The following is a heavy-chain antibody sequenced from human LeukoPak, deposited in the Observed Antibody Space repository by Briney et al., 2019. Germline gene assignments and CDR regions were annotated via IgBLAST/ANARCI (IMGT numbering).Heavy chain of an antibody. CDR3: ARNPVTTKYFDY. V-gene: IGHV1-46*01. D-gene: IGHD4-17*01. CDR1: GYTFTSYY. Sequence: ASVKVSCKASGYTFTSYYMHWVRQAPGRGLEWMGIINPSGGSTRYAQKFQGRVTMTRDTSTSTVYMELSSLRSEDTAVYYCARNPVTTKYFDYWGQGTLVTVSS. CDR2: INPSGGST. J-gene: IGHJ4*02.